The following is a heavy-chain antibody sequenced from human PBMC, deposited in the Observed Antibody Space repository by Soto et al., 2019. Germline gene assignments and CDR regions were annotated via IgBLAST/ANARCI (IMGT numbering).Heavy chain of an antibody. Sequence: EVQLLESGGGLVQPGGSLRLSCAASGFTFSSYGMTWVRQAPGKGLEWVSGIVAGGGNTYYADSVKGRFTIYRDNSKNMLYLQMNSLRGEDTAVYYCALDTVTTFPFEAFDIWGQGTMVTVSS. J-gene: IGHJ3*02. V-gene: IGHV3-23*01. D-gene: IGHD4-17*01. CDR3: ALDTVTTFPFEAFDI. CDR2: IVAGGGNT. CDR1: GFTFSSYG.